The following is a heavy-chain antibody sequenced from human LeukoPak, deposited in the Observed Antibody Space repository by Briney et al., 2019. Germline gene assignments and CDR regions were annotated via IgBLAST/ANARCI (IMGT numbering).Heavy chain of an antibody. V-gene: IGHV4-4*07. D-gene: IGHD2-2*01. J-gene: IGHJ4*02. CDR3: ARGGYCSSTSCYGDFDY. CDR2: IYTSGST. Sequence: PSETLSLTCTVSGGSISSYYWSWIRQPAGKGLEWIGRIYTSGSTNYNPSLKSRVTISVDTSKNQFSLKLSSVTAADTAVYYCARGGYCSSTSCYGDFDYWGQGTLVTVSS. CDR1: GGSISSYY.